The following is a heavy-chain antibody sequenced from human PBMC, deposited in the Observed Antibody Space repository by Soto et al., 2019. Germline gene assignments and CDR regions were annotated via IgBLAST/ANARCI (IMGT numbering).Heavy chain of an antibody. CDR1: GNTFTTYY. D-gene: IGHD2-15*01. CDR3: TRRGYCSGGSCPLGFDY. J-gene: IGHJ4*02. Sequence: ASVKVSCKASGNTFTTYYVHWVRQAPGQGLEWMGVLNPRDGATSYAQKFQGRVTMTRDTSTSTVYMEMSSLRSEDTAMYYCTRRGYCSGGSCPLGFDYWGLGTLVTVSS. V-gene: IGHV1-46*03. CDR2: LNPRDGAT.